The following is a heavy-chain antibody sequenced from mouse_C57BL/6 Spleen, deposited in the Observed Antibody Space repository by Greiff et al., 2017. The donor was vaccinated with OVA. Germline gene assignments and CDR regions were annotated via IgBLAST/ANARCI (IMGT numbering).Heavy chain of an antibody. CDR2: ISYDGSN. CDR3: ARDTGPFAY. V-gene: IGHV3-6*01. Sequence: EVKLEESGPGLVKPSQSLSLTCSFTGYSITSGYYWNWIRQFPGNKLEWMGYISYDGSNNYNPSLKNRISITRDTSKNQFFLKLNSVTTEDTAKYYCARDTGPFAYWGQGTLVTVSA. CDR1: GYSITSGYY. D-gene: IGHD4-1*01. J-gene: IGHJ3*01.